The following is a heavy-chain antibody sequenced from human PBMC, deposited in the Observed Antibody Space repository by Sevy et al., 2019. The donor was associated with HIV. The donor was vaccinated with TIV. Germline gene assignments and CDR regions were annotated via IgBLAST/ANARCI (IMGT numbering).Heavy chain of an antibody. CDR3: ARARALKSLDAFDI. CDR1: GFSFSYYG. V-gene: IGHV3-30*03. CDR2: ISHDGINE. J-gene: IGHJ3*02. Sequence: GGSLRLSCIGSGFSFSYYGIHWVRQAPGKGLDWVALISHDGINEYYADSVKGRFTISRDNARNSLYLQMNSLRAEDTAVYYCARARALKSLDAFDIWGQGTMVTVSS. D-gene: IGHD3-3*02.